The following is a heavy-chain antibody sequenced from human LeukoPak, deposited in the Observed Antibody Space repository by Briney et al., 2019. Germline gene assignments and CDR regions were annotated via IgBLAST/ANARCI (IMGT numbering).Heavy chain of an antibody. J-gene: IGHJ4*02. CDR3: ARGSTPGSGSYHHAH. CDR2: ISYDGSNK. CDR1: GFTFSSYA. V-gene: IGHV3-30-3*01. Sequence: GGSLRLSCAASGFTFSSYAMHWVRQAPGKGLEWVAVISYDGSNKYYADSVKGRFTISRDNSKSTLYLQMNSLRAEDTAVYYCARGSTPGSGSYHHAHWGQGTLVTVSS. D-gene: IGHD3-10*01.